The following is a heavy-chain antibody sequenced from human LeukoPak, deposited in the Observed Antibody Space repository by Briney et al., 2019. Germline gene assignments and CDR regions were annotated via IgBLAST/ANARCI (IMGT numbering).Heavy chain of an antibody. V-gene: IGHV4-61*01. J-gene: IGHJ2*01. CDR3: ATDSSGYYYAAYWYFDL. Sequence: SETLSLTCIVSGDSLRSGFYWGWIRQPPGKGLEWIGYIYYSGSTNYNPSLKSRVTISVDTSKNQFSLKLSSVTAADTAVYYCATDSSGYYYAAYWYFDLWGRGTLVTVSS. D-gene: IGHD3-22*01. CDR1: GDSLRSGFY. CDR2: IYYSGST.